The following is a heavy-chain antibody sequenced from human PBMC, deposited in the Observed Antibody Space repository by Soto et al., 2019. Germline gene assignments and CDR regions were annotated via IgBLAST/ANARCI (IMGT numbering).Heavy chain of an antibody. CDR3: ARDPDEARGLINNWFDP. V-gene: IGHV3-33*01. D-gene: IGHD3-10*01. CDR1: GFTFSSYG. Sequence: QVQLVESGGGVVQPGRSLRLSCAASGFTFSSYGMHWVRQAPGKGLEWVAVIWYDGSNKNYAESVKGRFTISRDNSKNTLYLQMNSLRAEDTAVYYCARDPDEARGLINNWFDPWGQGTLVTVSS. J-gene: IGHJ5*02. CDR2: IWYDGSNK.